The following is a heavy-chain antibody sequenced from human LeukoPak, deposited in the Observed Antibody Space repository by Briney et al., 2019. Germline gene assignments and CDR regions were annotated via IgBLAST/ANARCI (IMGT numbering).Heavy chain of an antibody. CDR3: ARGIVGTLDWIAP. J-gene: IGHJ5*02. CDR2: IYYSGNT. V-gene: IGHV4-39*01. Sequence: SETLSLTCTVSGGSISSSSHYWGWVRQPPGRGLDWIGNIYYSGNTYYNPSLKSRVTISVDTSKNQFSLKLSSVTAADTAVYYCARGIVGTLDWIAPWGQGSPLTVSS. CDR1: GGSISSSSHY. D-gene: IGHD1-26*01.